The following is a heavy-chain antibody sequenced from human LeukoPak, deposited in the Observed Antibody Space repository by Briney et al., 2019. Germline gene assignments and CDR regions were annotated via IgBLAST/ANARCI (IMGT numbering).Heavy chain of an antibody. Sequence: PGGSLRLSCAASGFTFSVYWMSWVRQAPGKGLEWVSAISGSGGSTYYADSVKGRFTISRDNSKNTLYLQMNSLRAVDTAVYYCAKDGCSGGSCYWERVTATRYWYFDLWGRGTLVTVSS. CDR2: ISGSGGST. CDR3: AKDGCSGGSCYWERVTATRYWYFDL. D-gene: IGHD2-15*01. J-gene: IGHJ2*01. V-gene: IGHV3-23*01. CDR1: GFTFSVYW.